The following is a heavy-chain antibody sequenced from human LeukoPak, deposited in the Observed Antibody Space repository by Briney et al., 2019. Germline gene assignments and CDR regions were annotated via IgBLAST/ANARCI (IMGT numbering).Heavy chain of an antibody. Sequence: SVKVSCKASGGTYSSYAISWVRQAPGQGLEWMGGIIPIFGTANYAQKFQGRVTITTDESTSTAYMELSSLRSEDTAVYYCAREGRDGYNWVFDYWGQGTLVTVSS. J-gene: IGHJ4*02. D-gene: IGHD5-24*01. CDR2: IIPIFGTA. V-gene: IGHV1-69*05. CDR3: AREGRDGYNWVFDY. CDR1: GGTYSSYA.